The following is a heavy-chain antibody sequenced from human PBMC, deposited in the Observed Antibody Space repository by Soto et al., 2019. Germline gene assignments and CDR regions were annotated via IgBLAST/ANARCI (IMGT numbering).Heavy chain of an antibody. CDR1: GFTFSSYG. V-gene: IGHV3-30*18. CDR3: AKDKSARQWLVPYYYYYGMDV. CDR2: ISYDGSNK. Sequence: GGSLRLSCAASGFTFSSYGMHWVRQAPGKGLEWVAVISYDGSNKYYADSVKGRFTISRDNSKNTLYLQMNSLRAEDTAVYYCAKDKSARQWLVPYYYYYGMDVWGQGTTVTVSS. D-gene: IGHD6-19*01. J-gene: IGHJ6*02.